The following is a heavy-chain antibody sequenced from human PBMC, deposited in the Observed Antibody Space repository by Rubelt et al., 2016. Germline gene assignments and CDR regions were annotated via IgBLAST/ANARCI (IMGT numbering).Heavy chain of an antibody. CDR2: INHSGST. CDR3: AREGDSSGWSGNFQH. J-gene: IGHJ1*01. Sequence: QLQLQESGPGLVKPSETLSLTCAVYGGSFSGYYWSWIRQPPGKGLEWIGEINHSGSTNYNPSLKSRVTISVDTSKNQFSLKLSSVTAADTAVYYCAREGDSSGWSGNFQHWGQGTLVTVSS. V-gene: IGHV4-34*01. D-gene: IGHD6-19*01. CDR1: GGSFSGYY.